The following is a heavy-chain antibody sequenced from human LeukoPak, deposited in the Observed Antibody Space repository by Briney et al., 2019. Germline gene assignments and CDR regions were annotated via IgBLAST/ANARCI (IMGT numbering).Heavy chain of an antibody. Sequence: PSETLSLTCTVSGGSISSGDYYWSWIRQPPGKGLEWIGYIYYSGSTYYNPSLKSRVTISVDTSKNQFSLKLSSVTAADTAVYYCARDLPAFYGMDVWGQGTTVTVSS. J-gene: IGHJ6*02. D-gene: IGHD2-2*01. CDR2: IYYSGST. CDR1: GGSISSGDYY. CDR3: ARDLPAFYGMDV. V-gene: IGHV4-30-4*01.